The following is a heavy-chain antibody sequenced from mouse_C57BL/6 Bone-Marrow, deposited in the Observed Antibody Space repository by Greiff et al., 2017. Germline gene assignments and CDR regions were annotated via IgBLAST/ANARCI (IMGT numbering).Heavy chain of an antibody. Sequence: VQLQESGAELARPGASVKLSCKASGYTFTSYGISWVKQRTGQGLEWIGEIYPRSGNTYYNEKFKSKATLTADKSSSTAYMELRSLTSEDSAVYFCDYYGSSYLDYWGQGTTLTVSS. D-gene: IGHD1-1*01. CDR2: IYPRSGNT. J-gene: IGHJ2*01. V-gene: IGHV1-81*01. CDR3: DYYGSSYLDY. CDR1: GYTFTSYG.